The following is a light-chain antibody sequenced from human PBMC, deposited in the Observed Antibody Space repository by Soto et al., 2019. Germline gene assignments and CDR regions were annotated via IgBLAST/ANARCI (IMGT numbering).Light chain of an antibody. V-gene: IGLV1-40*01. CDR3: QSYDSSLSIWV. CDR1: SSNIGAGYD. J-gene: IGLJ3*02. Sequence: QSVLTQPPSVSGAPGQRVTISCTGSSSNIGAGYDVHWYQQLPGTAPKLLIYGNSDRPSGVPDRFSGSESGTSASLAITGLQASAEADYYSQSYDSSLSIWVFGGGTKLTVL. CDR2: GNS.